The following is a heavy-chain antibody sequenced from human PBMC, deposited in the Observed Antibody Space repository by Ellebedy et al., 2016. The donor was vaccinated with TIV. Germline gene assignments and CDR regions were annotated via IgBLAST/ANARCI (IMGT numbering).Heavy chain of an antibody. V-gene: IGHV1-24*01. CDR2: FDPEDGET. CDR1: GYTLTELS. J-gene: IGHJ4*02. D-gene: IGHD6-19*01. Sequence: AASVKVSCKVSGYTLTELSMHWVRQAPGKGLEWMGGFDPEDGETIYAQKFQGRVTMTEDTSTDTAYMELSSLRSEDTAVYYCATAERYSSGWFLDYWGQGTLVTVSS. CDR3: ATAERYSSGWFLDY.